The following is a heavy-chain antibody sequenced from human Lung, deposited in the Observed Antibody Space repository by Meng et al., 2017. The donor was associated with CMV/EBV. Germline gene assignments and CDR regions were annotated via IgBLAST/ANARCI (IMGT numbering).Heavy chain of an antibody. V-gene: IGHV1-2*02. CDR1: GYTFSGYY. D-gene: IGHD4/OR15-4a*01. CDR2: INPKSGDT. CDR3: ARDFLDYGGWFDP. J-gene: IGHJ5*02. Sequence: ASVKVSCKASGYTFSGYYIHWARQAPGQGLEWMGWINPKSGDTKYEQRFQGRVSVTRDTSITTAYMELSSLRSDDTAVYYCARDFLDYGGWFDPWGQGTLVTVSS.